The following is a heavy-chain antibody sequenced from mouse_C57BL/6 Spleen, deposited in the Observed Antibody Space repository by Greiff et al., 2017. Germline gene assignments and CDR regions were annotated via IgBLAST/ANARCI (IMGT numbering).Heavy chain of an antibody. CDR1: GYTFTDYE. Sequence: LVESGAELVRPGASVTLSCKASGYTFTDYEMHWVKQTPVHGLEWIGAIDPETGGTAYNQKFKGKAILTADKSSSTAYMELRSLTSEDSAVYYCTDSSGQGFAYWGQGTLVTVSA. V-gene: IGHV1-15*01. J-gene: IGHJ3*01. CDR2: IDPETGGT. CDR3: TDSSGQGFAY. D-gene: IGHD3-2*02.